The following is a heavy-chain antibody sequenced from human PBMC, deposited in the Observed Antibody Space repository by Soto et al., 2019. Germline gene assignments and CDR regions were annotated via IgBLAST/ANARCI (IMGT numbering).Heavy chain of an antibody. Sequence: EVQLLESGGGLVQPGGSLRLSCAASGFTFSSYALSWVRQAPGMGLEWVSAMSGGGNNVYYADSVKGRFTISRDNSKNTLYLQMNSLRAEDTAVYYCAKGAGTRPDYWGQGTLVTVSS. CDR1: GFTFSSYA. J-gene: IGHJ4*02. V-gene: IGHV3-23*01. CDR3: AKGAGTRPDY. CDR2: MSGGGNNV. D-gene: IGHD1-1*01.